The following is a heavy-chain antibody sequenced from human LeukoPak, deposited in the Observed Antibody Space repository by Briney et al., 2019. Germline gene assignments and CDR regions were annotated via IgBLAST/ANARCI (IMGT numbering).Heavy chain of an antibody. V-gene: IGHV1-18*01. CDR3: ATHPYYYDSSGYSY. Sequence: ASVKVSCEASGYTFTSYGISWVRQAPGQGLEWMGWISAYNGNTNYAQKLQGRVTMTTDTSTSTAYMELRSLRSDDTAVYYCATHPYYYDSSGYSYWGQGTLVTVSS. J-gene: IGHJ4*02. CDR1: GYTFTSYG. CDR2: ISAYNGNT. D-gene: IGHD3-22*01.